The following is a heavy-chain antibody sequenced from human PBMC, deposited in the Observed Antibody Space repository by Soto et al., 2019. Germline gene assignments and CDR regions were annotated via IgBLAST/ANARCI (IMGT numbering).Heavy chain of an antibody. Sequence: QVQLVQSGAEVQKPGSSVKVSCEASGGTFSSYAFNWVRQAPGQGLQWMGGIIPVSATTNYAQKFQGRVTITADKFTSTAYMELSSLRSEDTAVYFCAIGYTTGWYPSFDFWGQGTLVTVSS. J-gene: IGHJ4*02. CDR1: GGTFSSYA. V-gene: IGHV1-69*06. D-gene: IGHD6-19*01. CDR3: AIGYTTGWYPSFDF. CDR2: IIPVSATT.